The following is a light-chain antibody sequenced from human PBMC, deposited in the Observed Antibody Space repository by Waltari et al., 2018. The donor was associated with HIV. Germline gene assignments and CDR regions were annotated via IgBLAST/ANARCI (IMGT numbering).Light chain of an antibody. V-gene: IGLV2-18*02. CDR2: EVS. CDR1: SRDVGSYNR. J-gene: IGLJ2*01. CDR3: SSYTSSSPVV. Sequence: QSALTQPPSVSGSPGQSVTISCTGTSRDVGSYNRVSWYPQPPGTAPKLMIYEVSNRPSGVPDRFSGSKSGNTASLTISGLQAEDEADYYCSSYTSSSPVVFGGGTKLTVL.